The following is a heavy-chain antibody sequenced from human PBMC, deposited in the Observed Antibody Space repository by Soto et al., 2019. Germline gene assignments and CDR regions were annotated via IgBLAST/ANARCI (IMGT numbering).Heavy chain of an antibody. CDR1: GFTFSSYS. D-gene: IGHD3-22*01. Sequence: GGSLRLSCAASGFTFSSYSMNWVRQAPGKGLEWVSSISSSSSYIYYADSVKGRFTISRDNAKNSLYLQMNSLRAEDTAVYYCARGGITMIVVVPDAFDIWGQGTMVTVSS. CDR2: ISSSSSYI. V-gene: IGHV3-21*01. J-gene: IGHJ3*02. CDR3: ARGGITMIVVVPDAFDI.